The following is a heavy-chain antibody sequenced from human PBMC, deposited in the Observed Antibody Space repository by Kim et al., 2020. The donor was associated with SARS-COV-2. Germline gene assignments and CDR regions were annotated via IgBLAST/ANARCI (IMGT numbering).Heavy chain of an antibody. V-gene: IGHV3-23*01. J-gene: IGHJ4*02. Sequence: YADSVKGRFTISRDNSKNTLYLQMNSLRAEDTAVYYCAKDFSSGTRTFDYWGQGTLVTVSS. D-gene: IGHD3-10*01. CDR3: AKDFSSGTRTFDY.